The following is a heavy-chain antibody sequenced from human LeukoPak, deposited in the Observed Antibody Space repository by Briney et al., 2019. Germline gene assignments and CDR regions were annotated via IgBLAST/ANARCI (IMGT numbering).Heavy chain of an antibody. CDR2: ISGSGGST. J-gene: IGHJ4*02. Sequence: GGSLRLSCAASGFTFSSYAMSWVRQAPGKGLEWVSAISGSGGSTYYADSVKGRFTISRDNSKNTLYPQMNSLRAEDTAVYYCAKARSTSFLSKPGVGFGELLDHWGQGTLVTVSS. D-gene: IGHD3-10*01. V-gene: IGHV3-23*01. CDR3: AKARSTSFLSKPGVGFGELLDH. CDR1: GFTFSSYA.